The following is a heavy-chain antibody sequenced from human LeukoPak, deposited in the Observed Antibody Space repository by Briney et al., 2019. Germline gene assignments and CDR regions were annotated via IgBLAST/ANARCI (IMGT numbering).Heavy chain of an antibody. CDR3: ARGLPGYSGGDDAFDV. CDR1: GGSISSYY. V-gene: IGHV4-59*01. J-gene: IGHJ3*01. Sequence: SETLSLTCTVSGGSISSYYWSWIRQPPGKGLEWIGYISYSGSTNYNPSLKSRVTISLDTSKNQFSLKLTSVTAADTALYYCARGLPGYSGGDDAFDVWGQGTVVIVS. D-gene: IGHD6-19*01. CDR2: ISYSGST.